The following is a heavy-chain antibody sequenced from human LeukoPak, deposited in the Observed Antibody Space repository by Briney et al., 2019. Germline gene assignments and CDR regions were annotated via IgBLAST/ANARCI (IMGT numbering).Heavy chain of an antibody. CDR1: GFSLSPSGMC. CDR3: AVYYYGSGSYLDY. J-gene: IGHJ4*02. D-gene: IGHD3-10*01. Sequence: ESGPTLVNPTQTLTLTCTFSGFSLSPSGMCVSWIRQPPGKALEWLARIDWDDDKYYSTSLKTRLTISKDTSKNQVVLTITNMDPVDTATYYCAVYYYGSGSYLDYWGQGTLVTVSS. CDR2: IDWDDDK. V-gene: IGHV2-70*11.